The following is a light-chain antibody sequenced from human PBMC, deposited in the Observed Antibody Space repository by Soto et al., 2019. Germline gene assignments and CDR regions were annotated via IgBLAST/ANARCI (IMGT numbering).Light chain of an antibody. J-gene: IGLJ1*01. CDR2: EVT. Sequence: QSVLTQPPSVSGSPGQSVTISCTGTSSDVGSYNRVSWYQQPPGTAPKLMIYEVTNRPSGVPDRFSGSKSGNTASLTISGLQAEDEADYCSSYTSSDTYVSGTGTKVTVL. CDR3: SSYTSSDTYV. V-gene: IGLV2-18*02. CDR1: SSDVGSYNR.